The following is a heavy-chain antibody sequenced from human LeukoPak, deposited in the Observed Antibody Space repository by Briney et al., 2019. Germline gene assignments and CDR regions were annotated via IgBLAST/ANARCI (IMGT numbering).Heavy chain of an antibody. CDR2: ISAYNGNT. D-gene: IGHD3-22*01. V-gene: IGHV1-18*01. CDR1: GYTFTSYG. Sequence: GASVKVSCKASGYTFTSYGISWVRQAPGQGLEWMGWISAYNGNTNYAQKLQGRVIMTTDTSTSTAYMELRSLRSDDTAVYYCARDFRDYYDSSGPAFDIWGQGTMVTVSS. CDR3: ARDFRDYYDSSGPAFDI. J-gene: IGHJ3*02.